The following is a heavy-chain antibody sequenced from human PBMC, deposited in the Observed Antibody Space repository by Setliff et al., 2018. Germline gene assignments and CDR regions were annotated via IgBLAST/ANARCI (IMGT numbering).Heavy chain of an antibody. V-gene: IGHV1-69*10. J-gene: IGHJ6*02. CDR3: AVAVVPAATGYGMDV. D-gene: IGHD2-2*01. Sequence: GASVKVSCKASGGTFSSYAISWVRQAPGQGLEWMGGIIPIPGIANYAQKFQGRVTITADKSTSTAYMELSSLRSEDTAVYYCAVAVVPAATGYGMDVWGQGTTVTVSS. CDR1: GGTFSSYA. CDR2: IIPIPGIA.